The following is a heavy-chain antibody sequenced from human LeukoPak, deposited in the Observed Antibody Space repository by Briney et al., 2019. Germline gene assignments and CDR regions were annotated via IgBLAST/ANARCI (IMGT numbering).Heavy chain of an antibody. CDR2: IGSSGSTT. CDR1: GFTFSSYE. J-gene: IGHJ6*04. Sequence: QPGGSLRLSCAASGFTFSSYEMNWVRQAPGKGLEWVSYIGSSGSTTYYADSVKGRFTISRDNAKNSLYLQMNSLRAEDTAVYYCARESYDILTGYWNGMDVWGKGTTVTVSS. V-gene: IGHV3-48*03. D-gene: IGHD3-9*01. CDR3: ARESYDILTGYWNGMDV.